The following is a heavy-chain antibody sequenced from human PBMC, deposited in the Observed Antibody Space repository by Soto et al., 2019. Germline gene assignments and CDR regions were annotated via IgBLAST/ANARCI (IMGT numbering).Heavy chain of an antibody. CDR2: IYYSGST. CDR1: GGSISSSSYY. V-gene: IGHV4-39*01. D-gene: IGHD6-13*01. CDR3: ARHRSDSSSWLNWFDP. J-gene: IGHJ5*02. Sequence: SETLSLTCTVSGGSISSSSYYWGWIRQPPGKGLEWIGSIYYSGSTYYNPSLKSRVTISVDTSKNQFSLKLSSVTAADTAVYYCARHRSDSSSWLNWFDPWGQGTLVTVSS.